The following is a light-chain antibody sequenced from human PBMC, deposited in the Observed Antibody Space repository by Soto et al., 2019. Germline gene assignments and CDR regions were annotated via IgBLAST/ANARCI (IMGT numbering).Light chain of an antibody. CDR2: WAS. CDR1: QSILYSSNNKNY. J-gene: IGKJ3*01. Sequence: DIVMTQSPGSLAVSLGERATINCKSSQSILYSSNNKNYLAWYQQKPGQPPKLLIYWASTRESGVPDRFSGSGSGTDFTLTISSLQAEDVAVYYCQQYYSTPLTLGPGTKVDIK. V-gene: IGKV4-1*01. CDR3: QQYYSTPLT.